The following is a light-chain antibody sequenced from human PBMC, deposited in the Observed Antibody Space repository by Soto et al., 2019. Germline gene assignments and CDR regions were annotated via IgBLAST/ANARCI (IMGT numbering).Light chain of an antibody. CDR3: QQYHHWPVN. V-gene: IGKV3-15*01. J-gene: IGKJ4*01. Sequence: EIVMTQSPATLSVSPGERVTLSCRASQSVTRNLAWYQHTPGQSPRLLISAASSGATGLPSRFSGSGSGTDFTLTISSLQSEDAAVYYCQQYHHWPVNFGGGTKVEIK. CDR1: QSVTRN. CDR2: AAS.